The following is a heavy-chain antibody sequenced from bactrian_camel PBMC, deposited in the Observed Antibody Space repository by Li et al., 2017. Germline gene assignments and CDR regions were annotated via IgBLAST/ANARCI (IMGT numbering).Heavy chain of an antibody. J-gene: IGHJ6*01. Sequence: HVQLVESGGGSVQTGTSLRLSCAASGVVNVIGWFRQAPGKEREGVAGIESDGSTSYADSVKGRFTISTDNSKKTLYLQMNSVKLEDTAMYYCAAEPSPMRIWEGGKSFPLLLEAEFGFWGQGTQVTVS. CDR3: AAEPSPMRIWEGGKSFPLLLEAEFGF. CDR2: IESDGST. D-gene: IGHD3*01. V-gene: IGHV3S53*01. CDR1: GVVNV.